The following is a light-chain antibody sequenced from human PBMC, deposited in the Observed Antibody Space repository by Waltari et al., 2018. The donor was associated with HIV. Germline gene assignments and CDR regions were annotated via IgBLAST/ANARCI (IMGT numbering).Light chain of an antibody. Sequence: QPALTQSPSASGSPGQSVTITCTGTSSYVDTSNYFSWYQQRPDKAPKITIYEVTKRPAGGPDRFSGSNAGNTASLTVSGLQAEDEADYFCSSYGGNDNFYVFGSGTKVTVL. CDR3: SSYGGNDNFYV. J-gene: IGLJ1*01. CDR2: EVT. CDR1: SSYVDTSNY. V-gene: IGLV2-8*01.